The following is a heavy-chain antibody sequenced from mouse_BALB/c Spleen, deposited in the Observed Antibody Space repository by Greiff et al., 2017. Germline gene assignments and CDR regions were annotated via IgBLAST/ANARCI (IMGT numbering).Heavy chain of an antibody. CDR3: ARISEGFAY. Sequence: EVKLVESGGGLVKPGGSLKLSCAASGFTFSSYAMSWVRQTPEKRLEWVASISSGGITYYPDSVKGRFTISRDNARNILYLQMSSLRSEDTAMYYCARISEGFAYWGQGTLVTVSA. V-gene: IGHV5-6-5*01. CDR1: GFTFSSYA. J-gene: IGHJ3*01. CDR2: ISSGGIT.